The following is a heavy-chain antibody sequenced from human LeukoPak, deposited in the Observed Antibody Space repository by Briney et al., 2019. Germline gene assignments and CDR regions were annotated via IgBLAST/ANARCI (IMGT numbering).Heavy chain of an antibody. CDR1: GFTFSSYS. Sequence: GGSLRLSCAASGFTFSSYSMHWVRQAPGKGLEWVAVIWYDGSNKYYADSVTGRFTISRDNSKNTLYLQMNSLRAEDTAVYYCARVPARYYYYGMDVWGQGTTVTVSS. V-gene: IGHV3-33*08. CDR3: ARVPARYYYYGMDV. CDR2: IWYDGSNK. J-gene: IGHJ6*02.